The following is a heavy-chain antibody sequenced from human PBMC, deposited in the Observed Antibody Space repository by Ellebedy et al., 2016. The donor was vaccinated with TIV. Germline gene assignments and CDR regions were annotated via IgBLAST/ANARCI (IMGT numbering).Heavy chain of an antibody. Sequence: GGSLRLSXAASGFTFSSYAMTWVRQAPGKGLERVSSISGGAGRTHYTDSVRGRFTISRDDSKSTLYLQMNSLRADDTAVYFCAKDSSDSNYVEALEIWGQGTMVAVSS. J-gene: IGHJ3*02. CDR2: ISGGAGRT. CDR3: AKDSSDSNYVEALEI. D-gene: IGHD4-11*01. CDR1: GFTFSSYA. V-gene: IGHV3-23*01.